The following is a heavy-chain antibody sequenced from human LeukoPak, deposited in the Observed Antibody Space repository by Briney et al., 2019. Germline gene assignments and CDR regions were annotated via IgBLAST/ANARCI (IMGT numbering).Heavy chain of an antibody. D-gene: IGHD3-9*01. Sequence: VSVKVSCKASGYTFTSYDINWVRQATGQGLEWMGWMNPNSGNTGYAQKFQGRVTMTRNTSISTAYMELSSLRSEDTAVYYCARGPVLRYFDWSSGAFDIWGQGTMVTVSS. CDR2: MNPNSGNT. V-gene: IGHV1-8*01. CDR1: GYTFTSYD. CDR3: ARGPVLRYFDWSSGAFDI. J-gene: IGHJ3*02.